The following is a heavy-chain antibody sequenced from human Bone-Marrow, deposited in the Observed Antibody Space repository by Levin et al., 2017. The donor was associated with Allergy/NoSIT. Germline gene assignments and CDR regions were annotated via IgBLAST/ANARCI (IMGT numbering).Heavy chain of an antibody. J-gene: IGHJ6*02. CDR3: TRGPRTIFGVVTPDYYYYGMDV. CDR2: IRSKAYGGTT. CDR1: GFTFGDYA. D-gene: IGHD3-3*01. Sequence: GGSLRLSCTASGFTFGDYAMSWFRQAPGKGLEWVGFIRSKAYGGTTEYAASVKGRFTISRDDSKSIAYLQMNSLKTEDTAVYYCTRGPRTIFGVVTPDYYYYGMDVWGQGTTVTVSS. V-gene: IGHV3-49*03.